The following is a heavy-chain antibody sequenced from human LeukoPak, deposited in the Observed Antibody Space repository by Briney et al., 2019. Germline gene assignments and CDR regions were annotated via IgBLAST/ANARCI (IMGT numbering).Heavy chain of an antibody. D-gene: IGHD3-9*01. Sequence: SVKFSCKASGGTFSSYAISWVRQAPGQALEWMGGIIPIFGTANYAQKFQGRVTITAAESTSTAYMELSSLRSEDTAVYDCARTLRYFGWFSPFDDWGQGTLVTVSS. V-gene: IGHV1-69*13. CDR3: ARTLRYFGWFSPFDD. CDR1: GGTFSSYA. J-gene: IGHJ4*02. CDR2: IIPIFGTA.